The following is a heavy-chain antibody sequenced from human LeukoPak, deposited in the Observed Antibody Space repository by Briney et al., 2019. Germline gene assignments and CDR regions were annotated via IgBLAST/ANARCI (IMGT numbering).Heavy chain of an antibody. Sequence: SETLSLTCTVSGGSISSTSYYWGWIRQPPGKGLEWIGTFYYSGSAYYNPSLKSRVTISVDTSKNQFSLKLSSVTAADTAVYYCARHSFWGAGNAFDIWGQGTMVTVSS. CDR1: GGSISSTSYY. J-gene: IGHJ3*02. V-gene: IGHV4-39*01. CDR3: ARHSFWGAGNAFDI. D-gene: IGHD1-14*01. CDR2: FYYSGSA.